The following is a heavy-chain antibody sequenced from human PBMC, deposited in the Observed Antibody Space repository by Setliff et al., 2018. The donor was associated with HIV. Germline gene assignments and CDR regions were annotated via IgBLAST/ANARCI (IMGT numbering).Heavy chain of an antibody. CDR3: ARARRDSYDRGRRNHYYIDV. CDR1: GYTFSSYD. J-gene: IGHJ6*03. D-gene: IGHD3-22*01. CDR2: MNPNSGNT. Sequence: GASVKVSCKASGYTFSSYDINWVRQATGQGLEWMGWMNPNSGNTGYAQKFQGGVTMTRDTSISTAYMELNNLKFEDTAVYYCARARRDSYDRGRRNHYYIDVWGKGTTVTVSS. V-gene: IGHV1-8*02.